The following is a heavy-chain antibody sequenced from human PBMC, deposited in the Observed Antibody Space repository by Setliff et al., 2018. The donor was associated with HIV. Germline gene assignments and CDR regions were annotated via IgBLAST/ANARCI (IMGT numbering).Heavy chain of an antibody. CDR1: GFSFSSYA. Sequence: GGSLRLSCAASGFSFSSYAMHWVRQTPGKGLEWVAIIFHDGSNKYYADSVKGRFTISRDNSKNTLYLLMNSLRAEDTAVYYCAKDSAEYCSSPSCPIPNWFDPWGQGTLVTVSS. V-gene: IGHV3-33*06. CDR2: IFHDGSNK. CDR3: AKDSAEYCSSPSCPIPNWFDP. J-gene: IGHJ5*02. D-gene: IGHD2-2*01.